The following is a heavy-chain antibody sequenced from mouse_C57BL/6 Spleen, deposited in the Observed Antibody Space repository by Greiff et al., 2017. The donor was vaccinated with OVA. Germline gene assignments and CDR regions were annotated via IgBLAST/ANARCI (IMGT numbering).Heavy chain of an antibody. Sequence: VQLQQSGAELVKPGASVKISCKASGYAFSSYWMNWVKQRPGKGLEWIGQIYPGDGDTNYNGKFKGKATLNADKSSSTAYMQLSSLTSEDSAVYFCAREAQATPYYAMDYWGQGTSVTVSS. V-gene: IGHV1-80*01. J-gene: IGHJ4*01. CDR3: AREAQATPYYAMDY. CDR2: IYPGDGDT. CDR1: GYAFSSYW. D-gene: IGHD3-2*02.